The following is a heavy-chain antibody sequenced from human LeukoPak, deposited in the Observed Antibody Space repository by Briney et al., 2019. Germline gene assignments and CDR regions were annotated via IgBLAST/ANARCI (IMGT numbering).Heavy chain of an antibody. CDR1: GLTFSSYA. Sequence: PGGSLRLSCAASGLTFSSYAMSWARQAPGKGLEWVSVISGSGSTTYYADSVKGRFTISRDNSKNTLYLQMNSLRADDTAIYCCAKQRSSYYDSSDYWGQGTLVTVSS. CDR2: ISGSGSTT. V-gene: IGHV3-23*01. J-gene: IGHJ4*02. D-gene: IGHD3-22*01. CDR3: AKQRSSYYDSSDY.